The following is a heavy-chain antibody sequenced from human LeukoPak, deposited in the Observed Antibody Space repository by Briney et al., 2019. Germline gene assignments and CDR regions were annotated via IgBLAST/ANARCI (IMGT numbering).Heavy chain of an antibody. CDR2: ISGSDGST. CDR3: AKDVMATVTSGGYFFDS. J-gene: IGHJ4*02. D-gene: IGHD5-12*01. V-gene: IGHV3-23*01. Sequence: GGSLRLSCAASGFTMASYAMSWVRQVPGKGLEWVSAISGSDGSTHYADSVKGRLTISRDSSKRTLYLQMNSLRAEDTALYYCAKDVMATVTSGGYFFDSWGQGTLVIVSS. CDR1: GFTMASYA.